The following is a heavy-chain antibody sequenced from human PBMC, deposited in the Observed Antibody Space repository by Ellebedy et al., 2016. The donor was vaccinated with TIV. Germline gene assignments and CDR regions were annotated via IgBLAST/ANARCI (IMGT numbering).Heavy chain of an antibody. D-gene: IGHD6-19*01. V-gene: IGHV3-7*03. J-gene: IGHJ4*02. CDR1: GFTFSSYW. CDR2: IKQDGSEK. CDR3: ARDPQWFDY. Sequence: GESLKISXAGSGFTFSSYWMSWVRQAPGKGLEWVANIKQDGSEKYYVDSVKGRFTISRDNAKNSLYLQMNSLRAEDTAVYYCARDPQWFDYWGQGTLVTVSS.